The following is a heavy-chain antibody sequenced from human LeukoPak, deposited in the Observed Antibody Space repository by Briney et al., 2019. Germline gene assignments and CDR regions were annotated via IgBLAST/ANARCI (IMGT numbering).Heavy chain of an antibody. CDR2: INWSGGST. V-gene: IGHV3-20*04. Sequence: RPGGSLRLSCAASGFIFDDHGMNWVRQAPGKGLEWVSGINWSGGSTSYADSVKGRFTISRDNSKNTLYLQMNSLRAEDTAVYYCAKDKMCSGGSCPPNPLSDYWGQGTLVTVSS. J-gene: IGHJ4*02. CDR1: GFIFDDHG. D-gene: IGHD2-15*01. CDR3: AKDKMCSGGSCPPNPLSDY.